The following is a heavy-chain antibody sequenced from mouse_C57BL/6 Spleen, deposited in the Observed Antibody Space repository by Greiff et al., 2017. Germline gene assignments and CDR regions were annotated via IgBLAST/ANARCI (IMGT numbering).Heavy chain of an antibody. CDR2: IYPRSGYT. J-gene: IGHJ2*01. Sequence: QVQLQQSGAELARPGASVKLSCKASGYTFTSYGISWVKQRTGQGLEWIGAIYPRSGYTYYNEKFKGKATLTAEKSSSTAYMELRRLTSEDSAVYFCARGVDYWGQGTTLTVSS. V-gene: IGHV1-81*01. CDR3: ARGVDY. CDR1: GYTFTSYG.